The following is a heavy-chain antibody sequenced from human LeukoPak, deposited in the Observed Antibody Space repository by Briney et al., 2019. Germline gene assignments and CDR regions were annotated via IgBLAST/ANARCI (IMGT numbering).Heavy chain of an antibody. D-gene: IGHD2-21*01. CDR3: ARESIEDPGHAFDI. V-gene: IGHV1-2*06. J-gene: IGHJ3*02. Sequence: ASVKVSCKASGYTFTGYYMHWVRQAPGQGLEWMGRINPNSGGTNYAQKFQGRVTMTRDTSISTAYMELSRLRSDDTAVYYCARESIEDPGHAFDIWGQGKMVTVSS. CDR2: INPNSGGT. CDR1: GYTFTGYY.